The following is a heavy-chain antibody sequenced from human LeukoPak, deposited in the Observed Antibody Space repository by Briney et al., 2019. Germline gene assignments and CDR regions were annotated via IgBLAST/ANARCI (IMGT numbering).Heavy chain of an antibody. V-gene: IGHV4-59*12. CDR1: GDSISSYY. J-gene: IGHJ6*03. Sequence: SETLSLTCTVSGDSISSYYWSWIRQPPGKGLEGIGYIYYSGSTNYNPSLKSRVTMSVDTSKNQFSLKLSSVTAADTAVYYCARDRLEWLPPNYYYYMDVWGKGTTVTVSS. CDR2: IYYSGST. CDR3: ARDRLEWLPPNYYYYMDV. D-gene: IGHD3-3*01.